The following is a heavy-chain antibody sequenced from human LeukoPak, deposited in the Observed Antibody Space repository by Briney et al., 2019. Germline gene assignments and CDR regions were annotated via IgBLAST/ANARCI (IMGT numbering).Heavy chain of an antibody. D-gene: IGHD3-16*01. CDR3: AKVGLTWTRDAFDI. CDR2: IRYDGSNK. J-gene: IGHJ3*02. Sequence: GGSLRLSCAASGFTFSSYGMHWVRQAPGKGLEWVAFIRYDGSNKYYADSVKGRFTISRDNSKNTLYLQMNSLRAEDTAVYYCAKVGLTWTRDAFDIWGQGTMVTVSS. V-gene: IGHV3-30*02. CDR1: GFTFSSYG.